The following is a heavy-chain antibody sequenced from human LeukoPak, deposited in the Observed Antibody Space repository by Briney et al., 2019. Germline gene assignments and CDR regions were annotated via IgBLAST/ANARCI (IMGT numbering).Heavy chain of an antibody. CDR1: GFTVSSNY. CDR2: IYSGGST. CDR3: ARGRNYYYYGMDV. Sequence: TGGSLRLSCAASGFTVSSNYMSWVRQAPGKGLEWVSVIYSGGSTYYADSVKGRFTISRDNSKNTLYLQMNSLRAEGTAVYYCARGRNYYYYGMDVWGQGTTVTVSS. J-gene: IGHJ6*02. V-gene: IGHV3-66*02.